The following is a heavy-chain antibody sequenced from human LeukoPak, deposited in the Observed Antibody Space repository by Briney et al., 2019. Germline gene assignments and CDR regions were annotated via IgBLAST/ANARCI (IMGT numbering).Heavy chain of an antibody. J-gene: IGHJ4*02. D-gene: IGHD3-10*01. CDR2: ISGSGGST. CDR1: GFTFSNYW. Sequence: AGGSLRLSCAVSGFTFSNYWMYWVRQAPGKGLEWVSSISGSGGSTYYADSVKGRFTISRDNSKNTLYLQMNSLRAEDTAVYYCAKEAGWVGSSITWGQGTLVTVSS. CDR3: AKEAGWVGSSIT. V-gene: IGHV3-23*01.